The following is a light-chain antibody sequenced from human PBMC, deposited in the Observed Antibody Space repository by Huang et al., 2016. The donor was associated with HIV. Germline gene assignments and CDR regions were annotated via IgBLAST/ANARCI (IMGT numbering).Light chain of an antibody. Sequence: EVGLTQSPGTLSLSLGERATLPCRASQYISSDYLGWYQQRPGLAPRRLIYGASNRATGIPDRFSGSGSGTDITLTITGLEPEDSAVYYCQQYGSPLTFGGGTKIEI. J-gene: IGKJ4*01. CDR3: QQYGSPLT. V-gene: IGKV3-20*01. CDR2: GAS. CDR1: QYISSDY.